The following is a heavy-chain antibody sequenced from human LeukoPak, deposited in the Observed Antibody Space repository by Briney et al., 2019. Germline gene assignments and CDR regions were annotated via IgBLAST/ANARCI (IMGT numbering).Heavy chain of an antibody. D-gene: IGHD6-13*01. J-gene: IGHJ3*02. CDR3: ARSRVAAAGTQAFDN. CDR1: GYTFTSYG. CDR2: ISAYNGNT. Sequence: ASVKVSCTASGYTFTSYGISWVRQAPGQGLEWMGWISAYNGNTNYAQKLQGRVTMTTDTSTSTAYRELRSLRSDDTAVYYCARSRVAAAGTQAFDNWGQGTMVTVSS. V-gene: IGHV1-18*01.